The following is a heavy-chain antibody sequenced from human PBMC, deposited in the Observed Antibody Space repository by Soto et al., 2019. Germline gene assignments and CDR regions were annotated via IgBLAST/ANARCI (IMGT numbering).Heavy chain of an antibody. D-gene: IGHD6-13*01. V-gene: IGHV3-23*01. CDR1: GFTFSSYA. CDR2: ISGSSGST. Sequence: EVPLLDSGGGLVQPGGSLRLSCAASGFTFSSYAMSWVRQARGKGLEWVSAISGSSGSTHYADSVKGRFTIARDTSNNTLYLQMNSLRAEETAVYYCAKKVAAVFWGQGTLCTFAS. CDR3: AKKVAAVF. J-gene: IGHJ4*02.